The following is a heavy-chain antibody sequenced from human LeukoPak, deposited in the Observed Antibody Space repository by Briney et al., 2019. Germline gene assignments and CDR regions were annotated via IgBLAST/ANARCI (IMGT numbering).Heavy chain of an antibody. Sequence: PGGSLRLSCAASGFTVSTNYMSWVRQAPGKGLEWVAVIYSGGSTYYADSLKGRFTISRDNSKNTLYLQMNSLRAEDTAVYYCARGGVTMIVSWGQETLATVPS. CDR2: IYSGGST. J-gene: IGHJ4*02. D-gene: IGHD3-22*01. CDR3: ARGGVTMIVS. V-gene: IGHV3-66*01. CDR1: GFTVSTNY.